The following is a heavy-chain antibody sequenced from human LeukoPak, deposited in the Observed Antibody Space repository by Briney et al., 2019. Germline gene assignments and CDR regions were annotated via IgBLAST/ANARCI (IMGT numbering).Heavy chain of an antibody. V-gene: IGHV4-39*01. CDR3: ARPAGDSSYYFDY. CDR2: IYYSGST. CDR1: GGSISSSSYY. J-gene: IGHJ4*02. D-gene: IGHD4-17*01. Sequence: PAETLSLTCTVSGGSISSSSYYWGWIRQPPGKGLEWIGSIYYSGSTYYNPSLKSRVTLSVNTTKNLFSLKLSSVTAADTAVYYCARPAGDSSYYFDYWGQGTLVTVSS.